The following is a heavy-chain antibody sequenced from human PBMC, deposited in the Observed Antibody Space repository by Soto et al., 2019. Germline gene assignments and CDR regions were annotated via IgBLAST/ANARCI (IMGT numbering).Heavy chain of an antibody. Sequence: SETLSLTCSVSGASIYNGGYFWSWIRQSPGKGLEWIGHIHNSGSPYNNPSLKRRVTISADTSMNQFSLALTSVTAADTAMYYCARGPLEVSGGNSGWFDPWGQG. CDR3: ARGPLEVSGGNSGWFDP. CDR2: IHNSGSP. V-gene: IGHV4-30-4*01. D-gene: IGHD2-21*01. CDR1: GASIYNGGYF. J-gene: IGHJ5*02.